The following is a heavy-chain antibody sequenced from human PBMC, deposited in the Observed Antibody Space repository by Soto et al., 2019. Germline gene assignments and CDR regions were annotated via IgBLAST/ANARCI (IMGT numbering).Heavy chain of an antibody. Sequence: SETLSLTCAVSGGSISSSNWWSWVRQPPGKGLEWIGEIYHSGSTNYNPSLKSRVTISVDKSKNQFSLKLSSVTAADTAVYYSARLNGYCISSSCNGHYAMDVWRQRSTVPVSS. CDR2: IYHSGST. D-gene: IGHD2-2*01. V-gene: IGHV4-4*02. J-gene: IGHJ6*02. CDR3: ARLNGYCISSSCNGHYAMDV. CDR1: GGSISSSNW.